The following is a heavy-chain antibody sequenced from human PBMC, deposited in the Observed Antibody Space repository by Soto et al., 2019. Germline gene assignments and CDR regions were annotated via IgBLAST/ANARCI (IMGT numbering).Heavy chain of an antibody. CDR3: AKDGEKKQLDYHIDY. CDR2: ISHDGNER. D-gene: IGHD6-6*01. V-gene: IGHV3-30*18. J-gene: IGHJ4*02. Sequence: GGSLRLSCAASGFDFGSFGIHWVRQAPGRGLDWVAVISHDGNERKYADSVKGRFTISIDNSKDTLYLQMYSLRPDDRAIYYCAKDGEKKQLDYHIDYWGQGSLVTVSS. CDR1: GFDFGSFG.